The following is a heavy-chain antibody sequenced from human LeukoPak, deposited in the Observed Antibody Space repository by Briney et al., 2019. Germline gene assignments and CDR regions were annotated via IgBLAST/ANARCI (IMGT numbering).Heavy chain of an antibody. CDR2: INHSGST. D-gene: IGHD3-10*01. CDR3: ARHYRGSGSIYGMDV. Sequence: PSETLSLTCAVYGGSFSGYYWSWIRQPPGKGLEWIGEINHSGSTNYNPSLKSRVTISVDTSKNQFSLKLSSVTAADTAVYYCARHYRGSGSIYGMDVWGQGTTVTVSS. V-gene: IGHV4-34*01. CDR1: GGSFSGYY. J-gene: IGHJ6*02.